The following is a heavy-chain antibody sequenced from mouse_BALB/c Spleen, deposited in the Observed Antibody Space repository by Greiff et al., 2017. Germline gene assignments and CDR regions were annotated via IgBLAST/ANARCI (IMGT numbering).Heavy chain of an antibody. CDR2: IYPGNSDT. CDR1: GYSFTSYW. Sequence: VQLQQSGTVLARPGASVKMSCKASGYSFTSYWMHWVKQRPGQGLEWIGAIYPGNSDTSYNQKFKGKAKLTAVTSASTAYMELSSLTNEDSAVYYCTRRTMITTGYAMDYWGQGTSVTVSS. J-gene: IGHJ4*01. D-gene: IGHD2-4*01. V-gene: IGHV1-5*01. CDR3: TRRTMITTGYAMDY.